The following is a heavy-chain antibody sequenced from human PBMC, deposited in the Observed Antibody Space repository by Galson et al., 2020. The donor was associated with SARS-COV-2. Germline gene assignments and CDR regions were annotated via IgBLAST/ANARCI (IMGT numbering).Heavy chain of an antibody. CDR3: AKELST. CDR1: GFTFSDYG. D-gene: IGHD4-4*01. J-gene: IGHJ4*02. Sequence: GESLKISCTASGFTFSDYGMHWVRQAPGKGLEWVAFIRNDGSDKYYADSVKVRFTISRDSSKSTLYLQMNSLRPDDTAVYYCAKELSTGGQGTLVTVSS. V-gene: IGHV3-30*02. CDR2: IRNDGSDK.